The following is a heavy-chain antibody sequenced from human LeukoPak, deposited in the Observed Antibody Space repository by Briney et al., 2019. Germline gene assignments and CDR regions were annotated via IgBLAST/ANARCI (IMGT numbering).Heavy chain of an antibody. CDR1: GLTFTSSW. J-gene: IGHJ5*02. Sequence: GGSVRLSCASSGLTFTSSWLTWVRQAPGKGLEGVGRIKSKSVSETTDYAAPVKGRFTISRDDSENTLYLQMNSLKTEDTAVYYCTTHSGNDLRSWGQGALVTVSS. V-gene: IGHV3-15*01. CDR3: TTHSGNDLRS. CDR2: IKSKSVSETT. D-gene: IGHD5-12*01.